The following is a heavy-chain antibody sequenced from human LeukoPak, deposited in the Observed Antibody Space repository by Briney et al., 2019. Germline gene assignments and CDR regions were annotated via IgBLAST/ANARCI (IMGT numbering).Heavy chain of an antibody. V-gene: IGHV3-9*01. D-gene: IGHD5-18*01. CDR3: AKSLRGFRGYSYVHFDY. Sequence: GRSLRLSYAASGFTFDDYAMHWVRQAPGKGLEWVSGISWISGSIGYADSVKGRFTISRDNAKHSLYLQMNSVRAEDTALYYCAKSLRGFRGYSYVHFDYWGQGTLVTVSS. CDR2: ISWISGSI. J-gene: IGHJ4*02. CDR1: GFTFDDYA.